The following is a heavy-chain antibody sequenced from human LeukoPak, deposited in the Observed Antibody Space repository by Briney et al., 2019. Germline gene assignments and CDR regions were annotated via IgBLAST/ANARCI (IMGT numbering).Heavy chain of an antibody. V-gene: IGHV4-4*02. CDR1: GGSISSSNW. CDR3: ARRGSSSWYDAFDI. Sequence: SETLSLTCAVSGGSISSSNWWSWVRQPPGEGLEWIGEIYHSGSTNYNPSLKSRVTISVDKSKNQFSLKLSSVTAADTAVYYCARRGSSSWYDAFDIWGQGTMVTVSS. CDR2: IYHSGST. J-gene: IGHJ3*02. D-gene: IGHD6-13*01.